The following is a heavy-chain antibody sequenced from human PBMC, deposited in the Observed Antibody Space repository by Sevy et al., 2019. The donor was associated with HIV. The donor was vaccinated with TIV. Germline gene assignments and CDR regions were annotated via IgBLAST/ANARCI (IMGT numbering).Heavy chain of an antibody. J-gene: IGHJ6*02. CDR2: IYYNGRT. V-gene: IGHV4-59*01. CDR3: ARAAANYYYAMDV. Sequence: SETLSLTCTVSGDSISGYYWSWIRQSPGKGLQWIGYIYYNGRTNYDPSLKSRVIISTDTSKNQFSLKLSSVTAADTAIYYFARAAANYYYAMDVWGQGTTVTVSS. CDR1: GDSISGYY.